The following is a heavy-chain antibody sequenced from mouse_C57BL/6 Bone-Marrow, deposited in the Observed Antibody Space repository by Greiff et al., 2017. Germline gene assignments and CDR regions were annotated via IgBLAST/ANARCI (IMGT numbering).Heavy chain of an antibody. Sequence: EVQLQQSGPELVKPGASVKISCKASGYTFTDYYMNWVKQSHGKSLEWIGDINPNNGGTSYNQKFKGKATLTVDKSSSTAYMELRSLTSEDSAVYYCAGYERGYAMDYWGQGTSVTVSS. V-gene: IGHV1-26*01. CDR1: GYTFTDYY. D-gene: IGHD2-2*01. CDR3: AGYERGYAMDY. CDR2: INPNNGGT. J-gene: IGHJ4*01.